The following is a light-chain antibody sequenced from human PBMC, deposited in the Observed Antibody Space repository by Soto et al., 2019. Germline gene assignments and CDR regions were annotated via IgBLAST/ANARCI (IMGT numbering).Light chain of an antibody. CDR2: KVS. V-gene: IGKV2-30*02. CDR1: QGLVHSDGIAY. CDR3: MPGTHWQIP. Sequence: VVMAQSPLSLPVALGKQACISWSSNQGLVHSDGIAYFSWFQQRPGRSQRRLIYKVSNRDSGVTDRFSGSGSGTDFALKISRVEAEDVGVYYCMPGTHWQIPLGTVKRLDLK. J-gene: IGKJ5*01.